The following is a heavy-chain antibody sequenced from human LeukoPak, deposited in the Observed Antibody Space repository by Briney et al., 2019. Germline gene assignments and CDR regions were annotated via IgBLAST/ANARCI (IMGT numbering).Heavy chain of an antibody. CDR3: ARDQDKDVGVPAAAGLDY. V-gene: IGHV3-21*01. CDR2: INSSSSYI. CDR1: GFTFSSYS. D-gene: IGHD2-2*01. J-gene: IGHJ4*02. Sequence: GGSLRLSCAASGFTFSSYSMNWVRQAPGKGLEWVSSINSSSSYIYYADSVKGRFTISRDNAKNSLYLQMNSLRAEDTAVYYCARDQDKDVGVPAAAGLDYWGQGTLVTVSS.